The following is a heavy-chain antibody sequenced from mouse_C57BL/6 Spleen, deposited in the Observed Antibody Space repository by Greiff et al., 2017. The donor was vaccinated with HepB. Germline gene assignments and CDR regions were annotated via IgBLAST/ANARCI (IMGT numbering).Heavy chain of an antibody. V-gene: IGHV5-17*01. D-gene: IGHD1-1*01. CDR2: ISSGSSTI. J-gene: IGHJ3*01. CDR3: AGYGSSHFAY. CDR1: GFTFSDYG. Sequence: EVKVEESGGGLVKPGGSLKLSCAASGFTFSDYGMHWVRQAPEKGLEWVAYISSGSSTIYYADTVKGRFTISRDNAKNTLFLQMTSRRSEDTAMYYCAGYGSSHFAYWGQGTLVTVSA.